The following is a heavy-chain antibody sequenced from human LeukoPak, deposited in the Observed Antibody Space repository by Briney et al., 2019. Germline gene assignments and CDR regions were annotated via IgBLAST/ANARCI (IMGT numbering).Heavy chain of an antibody. CDR3: ARADGRSEGY. CDR1: GGSISSYD. J-gene: IGHJ4*02. Sequence: PSETLSLTCTVFGGSISSYDWSWIRQPPGKGLEWIGYIYYSGTTNYNPSLKSRVTISIDTSKTQFSLKLSSVTAADTAVYYCARADGRSEGYWGQGTLVTVSS. V-gene: IGHV4-59*08. CDR2: IYYSGTT.